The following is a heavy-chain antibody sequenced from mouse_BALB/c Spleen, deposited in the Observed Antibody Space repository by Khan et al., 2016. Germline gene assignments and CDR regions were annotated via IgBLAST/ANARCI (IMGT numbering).Heavy chain of an antibody. J-gene: IGHJ3*01. V-gene: IGHV2-6-7*01. D-gene: IGHD2-4*01. CDR2: IWGDGST. CDR3: ARVLYYDPWVFAY. CDR1: GFSLTGYG. Sequence: QVQLKESGPGLVAPSQSLSITCTVSGFSLTGYGVNWVRQPPGKGLEWLGMIWGDGSTDYNSALKSRLSISKDNSKSQVFLKMDSLQTDDTARYCCARVLYYDPWVFAYWGQGTLVTVSA.